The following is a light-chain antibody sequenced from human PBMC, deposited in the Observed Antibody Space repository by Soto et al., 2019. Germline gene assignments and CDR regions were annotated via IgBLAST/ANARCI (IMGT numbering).Light chain of an antibody. V-gene: IGLV2-14*01. CDR3: SSYTSSSTVL. CDR1: SSDVGGYNY. Sequence: QSVLTQPASVSGSPGQSITISCTGTSSDVGGYNYVSWYQQHPGKAPKLMIYHVSNRPSGVSNRFSGSKSGNTASLTISGLQAEDEADYYCSSYTSSSTVLFGGGTKVTVL. CDR2: HVS. J-gene: IGLJ2*01.